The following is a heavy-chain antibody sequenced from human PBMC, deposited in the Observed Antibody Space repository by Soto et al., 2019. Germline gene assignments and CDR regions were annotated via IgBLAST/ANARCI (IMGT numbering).Heavy chain of an antibody. D-gene: IGHD6-19*01. CDR1: GGSISDGDYY. CDR2: IYYSGNT. CDR3: ASSYSSGWYVGF. J-gene: IGHJ4*02. V-gene: IGHV4-30-4*01. Sequence: QVQLQESGPGLVKPSQTLSLTCTVSGGSISDGDYYWSWIRQSPGKALEWMGYIYYSGNTYYNPSLQSRVTISVDTSKNQFSLKLRSVTAADTAVYYCASSYSSGWYVGFWGQGTLVTVSS.